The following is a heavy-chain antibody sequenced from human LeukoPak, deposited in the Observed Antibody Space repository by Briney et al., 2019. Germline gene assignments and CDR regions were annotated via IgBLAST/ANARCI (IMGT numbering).Heavy chain of an antibody. D-gene: IGHD1-26*01. CDR2: IYYSGST. CDR3: VRDGSSGSYYMDY. Sequence: SETLSLTCTVSGGSISSSSYYWGWLRQPPGKGLEWIGSIYYSGSTYYNPSLKSRVTISVDTSKKQFSLKLSSVTAADTAVYYCVRDGSSGSYYMDYWGQGTLVTVSS. CDR1: GGSISSSSYY. V-gene: IGHV4-39*07. J-gene: IGHJ4*02.